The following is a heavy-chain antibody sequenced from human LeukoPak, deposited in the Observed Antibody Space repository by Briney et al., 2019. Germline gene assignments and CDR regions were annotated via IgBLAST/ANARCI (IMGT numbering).Heavy chain of an antibody. J-gene: IGHJ4*02. Sequence: SETLSLTCTVSGGSIRSYYWSWIRQPPGKGLEWIGYIHYIGSTNYNPSLKSRVTISLDTSKNQFSLKLNSVTAADTAVYYCAREKRYCSSTSCSNTYYFDYWGQGALVTVSS. CDR3: AREKRYCSSTSCSNTYYFDY. CDR1: GGSIRSYY. CDR2: IHYIGST. D-gene: IGHD2-2*01. V-gene: IGHV4-59*01.